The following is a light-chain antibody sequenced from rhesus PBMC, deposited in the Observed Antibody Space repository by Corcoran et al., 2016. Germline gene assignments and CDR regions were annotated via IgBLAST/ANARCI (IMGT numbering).Light chain of an antibody. Sequence: EIVMTQSPATLSLSPGERATLSCRASQSVSSYVAWYQQKPEQAPRLLIYGASSRATGIPDRFSGIGSGTEFTLTSSSLEPEDFAVYYCQQYSNWPYSFGQGTKVEIK. CDR1: QSVSSY. CDR2: GAS. V-gene: IGKV3S9*01. J-gene: IGKJ2*01. CDR3: QQYSNWPYS.